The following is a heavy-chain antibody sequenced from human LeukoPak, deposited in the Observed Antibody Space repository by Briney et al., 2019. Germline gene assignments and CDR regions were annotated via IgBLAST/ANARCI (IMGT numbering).Heavy chain of an antibody. CDR2: IYTSGST. J-gene: IGHJ4*02. CDR3: ARGRSDSGLYYFDY. D-gene: IGHD3/OR15-3a*01. V-gene: IGHV4-4*07. Sequence: PSETLSLTCTVSGGPISSYYWSWIRQPPGKGLEWIGRIYTSGSTNYNPSLKSRVTMSVDTSKNQFSLKLSSVTAADTAVYYCARGRSDSGLYYFDYWGQGTLVTVSS. CDR1: GGPISSYY.